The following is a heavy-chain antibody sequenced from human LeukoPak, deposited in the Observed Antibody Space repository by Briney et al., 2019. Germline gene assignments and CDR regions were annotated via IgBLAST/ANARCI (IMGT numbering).Heavy chain of an antibody. V-gene: IGHV4-4*07. Sequence: SDTLSLTCTVSDGSIGSHYWSWIRQPAGGGMEGIGRVHNRGITNYNPSLQGRVTISVDTSKNQFSLKLSSVTAADTAVYYCARGDGRGVPLYFFDYWGQGTLVTVSS. CDR2: VHNRGIT. J-gene: IGHJ4*02. CDR1: DGSIGSHY. CDR3: ARGDGRGVPLYFFDY. D-gene: IGHD3-10*01.